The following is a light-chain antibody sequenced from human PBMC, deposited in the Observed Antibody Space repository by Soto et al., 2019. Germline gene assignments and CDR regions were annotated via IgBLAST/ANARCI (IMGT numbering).Light chain of an antibody. Sequence: EIVLTQSPGTLSLSPGERATLSCRASQSVSRSYLAWYQQKPGQAPRLLIYGASSRATGIPDRFSGSGSGTDFTLTISRLEPEDFAVYYCQQYGRSPRTFGQGTKVEI. J-gene: IGKJ1*01. CDR1: QSVSRSY. CDR3: QQYGRSPRT. V-gene: IGKV3-20*01. CDR2: GAS.